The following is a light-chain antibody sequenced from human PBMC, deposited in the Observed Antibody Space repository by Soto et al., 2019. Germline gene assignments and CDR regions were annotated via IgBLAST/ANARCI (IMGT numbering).Light chain of an antibody. V-gene: IGKV1-39*01. CDR1: QIISSY. Sequence: DIQMTQSSSSLSASVVDRVTITCLSSQIISSYLSWYQQKPGKAPKLLTYAASSLQSGVPSRFSGSGAGKDFTLTSSSLQPEDFATYYWQQSYSTPFTFGPGTRLEIK. J-gene: IGKJ5*01. CDR2: AAS. CDR3: QQSYSTPFT.